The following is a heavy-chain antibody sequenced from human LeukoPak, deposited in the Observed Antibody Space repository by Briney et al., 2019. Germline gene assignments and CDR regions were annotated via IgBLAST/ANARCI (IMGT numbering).Heavy chain of an antibody. D-gene: IGHD6-6*01. CDR2: ISYGGTKE. Sequence: GRSLRLSCAASGFSFSDYALHWVRQAPGKGLEWVAVISYGGTKEYYADSVKGRFTISKDNSKNTLYLQVNSLRHEDTAVYYCARNKPITAFFGMDVWGQGTTVIVSS. V-gene: IGHV3-30*04. J-gene: IGHJ6*02. CDR1: GFSFSDYA. CDR3: ARNKPITAFFGMDV.